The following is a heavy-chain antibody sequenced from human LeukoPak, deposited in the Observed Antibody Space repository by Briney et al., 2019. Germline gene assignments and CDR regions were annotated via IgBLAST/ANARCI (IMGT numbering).Heavy chain of an antibody. J-gene: IGHJ4*02. D-gene: IGHD4-17*01. CDR2: ISSSSSYI. CDR1: GFTFSSYS. CDR3: ARLSGIYGDYEIDY. Sequence: PGGSLRLSCAASGFTFSSYSMNWVRQAPGKGLEWVSSISSSSSYIYYADSVKGRFTISRDNAKNSLYLQMNSLRAEDTAVYYCARLSGIYGDYEIDYWGQGTLVTVSS. V-gene: IGHV3-21*04.